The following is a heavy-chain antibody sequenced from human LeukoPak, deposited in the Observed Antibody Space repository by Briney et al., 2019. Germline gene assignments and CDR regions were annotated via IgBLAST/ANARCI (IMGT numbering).Heavy chain of an antibody. J-gene: IGHJ5*02. CDR2: ISAYNGNT. Sequence: ASVKVSCKASGYTFTSCGISWVRQAPGQGLEWMGWISAYNGNTNYAQKLQGRVTMTTDTSTSTAYMELRSLRSDDTAVYYCARENFGYYDSSGYYSPNWFDPWGQGTLVTVSS. CDR3: ARENFGYYDSSGYYSPNWFDP. CDR1: GYTFTSCG. D-gene: IGHD3-22*01. V-gene: IGHV1-18*01.